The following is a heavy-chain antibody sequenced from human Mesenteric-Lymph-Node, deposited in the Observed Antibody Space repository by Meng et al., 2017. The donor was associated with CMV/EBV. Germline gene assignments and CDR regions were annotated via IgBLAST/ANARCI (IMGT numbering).Heavy chain of an antibody. CDR2: ISGGGYNT. CDR3: ARRYCSTTSCLIDY. V-gene: IGHV3-23*01. CDR1: GFTLTSFA. Sequence: GESLKISCAASGFTLTSFAMSWVRQAPGRGLEWVSGISGGGYNTYYPDSVKGRFTISRDNAENSLYLQMNSLRAEDTAVYYCARRYCSTTSCLIDYWGRGTLVTVSS. D-gene: IGHD2-2*01. J-gene: IGHJ4*02.